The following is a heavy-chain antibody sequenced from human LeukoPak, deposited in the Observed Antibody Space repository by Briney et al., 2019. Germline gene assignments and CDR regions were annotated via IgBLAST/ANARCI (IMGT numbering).Heavy chain of an antibody. CDR2: MNPNSGNT. D-gene: IGHD2-2*01. J-gene: IGHJ6*02. V-gene: IGHV1-8*01. CDR3: ARSRYCSSTSCLHYYYYGMDV. Sequence: ASVKVSCEASGYTFTSYDINWVRQATGQGLEWMGWMNPNSGNTGYAQKFQGRVTMTRNTSISTAYMELSSLRSEDTAVYYCARSRYCSSTSCLHYYYYGMDVWGQGTTVTVSS. CDR1: GYTFTSYD.